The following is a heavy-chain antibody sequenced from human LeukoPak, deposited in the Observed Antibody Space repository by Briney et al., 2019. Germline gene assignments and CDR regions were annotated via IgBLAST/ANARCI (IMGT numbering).Heavy chain of an antibody. Sequence: SETLSLTCAVYGGSFSGYYWSWIRQPPGKGLEWIGEINHSGSTNYNPSLKSRVTISVDTSKNQFSLKLSSVTAADTAVYYCARGSQYYDFWSGYHPNWFDPWGQGTLVTVSS. J-gene: IGHJ5*02. D-gene: IGHD3-3*01. CDR3: ARGSQYYDFWSGYHPNWFDP. CDR1: GGSFSGYY. CDR2: INHSGST. V-gene: IGHV4-34*01.